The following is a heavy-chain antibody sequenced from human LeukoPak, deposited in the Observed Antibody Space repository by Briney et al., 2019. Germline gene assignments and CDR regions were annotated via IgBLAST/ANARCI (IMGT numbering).Heavy chain of an antibody. D-gene: IGHD2-2*02. CDR1: GFTFSSYA. J-gene: IGHJ3*02. CDR3: AREGCSSTSCYTGSFDI. CDR2: ISGSGGST. Sequence: GGSLRLSCAASGFTFSSYAMGWVRQAPGKGLEWVSAISGSGGSTYYADSVKGRFTISRDNSKNTLYLQMNSLRAEDTAVYYCAREGCSSTSCYTGSFDIWGQGTMVTVSS. V-gene: IGHV3-23*01.